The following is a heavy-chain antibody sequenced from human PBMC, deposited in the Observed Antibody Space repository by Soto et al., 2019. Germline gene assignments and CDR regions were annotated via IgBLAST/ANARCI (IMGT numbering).Heavy chain of an antibody. D-gene: IGHD3-3*01. CDR1: GGTFSSYA. CDR2: IIPIFGTA. V-gene: IGHV1-69*01. CDR3: ARGLNTIFGVDRLWYGMGV. J-gene: IGHJ6*02. Sequence: QVQLVQSGAEVKKPGSSVKVSCKASGGTFSSYAISWVRQAPGQGLEWMGGIIPIFGTANYAQKFQGRVTITADESTSTAYMELSSLRSEDTAVYYCARGLNTIFGVDRLWYGMGVWGQGTTVTVSS.